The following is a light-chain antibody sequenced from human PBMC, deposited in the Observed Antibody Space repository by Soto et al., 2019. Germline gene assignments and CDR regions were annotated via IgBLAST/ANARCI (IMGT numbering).Light chain of an antibody. CDR3: QHYRTS. V-gene: IGKV3-20*01. J-gene: IGKJ4*01. CDR2: GAS. CDR1: QSVSSSY. Sequence: EIVLTPSPGTPSFSPGERATLSCRASQSVSSSYLAWYQHKPGQPPRLLIYGASSRATGIPDRFSGSVSGTDLTLTITRLEPEDFAVYYCQHYRTSFGGGTKVEIK.